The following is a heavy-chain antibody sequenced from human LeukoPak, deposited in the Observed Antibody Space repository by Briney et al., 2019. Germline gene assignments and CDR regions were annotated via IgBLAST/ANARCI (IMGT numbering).Heavy chain of an antibody. V-gene: IGHV3-21*01. J-gene: IGHJ4*02. CDR3: ARLRTVTTSPSFDY. Sequence: GGSLRLSCAASGFTFSSYSMNWVRQAPGKGLEWVSSTSSSSSYIYYADSVKGRFTISRDNAKNSLYLQMNSLRAEDTAVYYCARLRTVTTSPSFDYWGQGTLVTVSS. CDR2: TSSSSSYI. D-gene: IGHD4-17*01. CDR1: GFTFSSYS.